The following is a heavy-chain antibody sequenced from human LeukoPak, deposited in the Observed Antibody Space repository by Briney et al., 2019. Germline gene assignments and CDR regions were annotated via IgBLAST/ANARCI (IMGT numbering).Heavy chain of an antibody. CDR3: AGIRFLEWPSYYYYMDV. CDR1: GFTFDDYA. Sequence: GGSLRLSCAASGFTFDDYAMHWVRQARGKGLEWVSGISWNSGSIGYADSVKGRFTISRDNAKNSLYLQMSSLRAEDTALYYCAGIRFLEWPSYYYYMDVWGKGTTVTVSS. V-gene: IGHV3-9*01. J-gene: IGHJ6*03. D-gene: IGHD3-3*01. CDR2: ISWNSGSI.